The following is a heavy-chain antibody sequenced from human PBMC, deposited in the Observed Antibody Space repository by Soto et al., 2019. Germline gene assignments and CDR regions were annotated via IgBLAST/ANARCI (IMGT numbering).Heavy chain of an antibody. V-gene: IGHV4-4*07. CDR3: AGGDYHWGAYFDQ. CDR2: IYPSGET. CDR1: GDSVNNYY. J-gene: IGHJ4*02. Sequence: SETLSLTCTVSGDSVNNYYWSWIRQPAGKGLEWIGRIYPSGETNFNPSLKSRVTVSVDTAKNQFSLRLTSVTAADTAVYYCAGGDYHWGAYFDQWGQGALVTVSS. D-gene: IGHD4-17*01.